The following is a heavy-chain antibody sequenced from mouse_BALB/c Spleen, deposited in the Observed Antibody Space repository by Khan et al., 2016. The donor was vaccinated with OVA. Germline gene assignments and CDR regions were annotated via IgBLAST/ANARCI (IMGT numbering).Heavy chain of an antibody. Sequence: VQLQQSGPELMKPGASVKISCKASGYSFTTYYMHWVKQSHGKSLEWIGYIDPFNGGNDYNQKFKGKATLTVDKSSSTAYMHLSSLTSEDSAVYYCARGTFDYCGQGTLVTVSA. D-gene: IGHD3-3*01. CDR1: GYSFTTYY. J-gene: IGHJ3*01. CDR2: IDPFNGGN. V-gene: IGHV1-34*01. CDR3: ARGTFDY.